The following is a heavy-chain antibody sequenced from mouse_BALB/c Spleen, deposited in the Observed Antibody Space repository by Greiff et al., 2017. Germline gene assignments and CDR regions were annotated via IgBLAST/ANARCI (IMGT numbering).Heavy chain of an antibody. D-gene: IGHD2-4*01. CDR1: GFTFSSYG. CDR2: ISSGGSYT. J-gene: IGHJ2*01. V-gene: IGHV5-6*01. Sequence: VQLQQSGGDLVKPGGSLKLSCAASGFTFSSYGMSWVRQTPDKRLEWVATISSGGSYTYYPDSVKGRFTISRANAKNTLYLQMSSLKSEDTAMYYCARRGYYDYDFDYWGQGTTLTVSS. CDR3: ARRGYYDYDFDY.